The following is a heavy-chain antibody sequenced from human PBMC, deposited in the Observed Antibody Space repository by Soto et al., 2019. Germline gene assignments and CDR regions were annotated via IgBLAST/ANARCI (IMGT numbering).Heavy chain of an antibody. CDR1: GDTFSSDA. Sequence: QVQLVQSGAEVRKPGSSVKVSCQASGDTFSSDAINWVRQVPGQGLEWMGRIVPLFGTATYAQKFRGRVTMTADRSTNTAYMDMSSLTSEDSAVYYCARNVTMVRGILIGSDHDLDVWGEGTTVSASS. CDR2: IVPLFGTA. CDR3: ARNVTMVRGILIGSDHDLDV. D-gene: IGHD3-10*01. J-gene: IGHJ6*04. V-gene: IGHV1-69*06.